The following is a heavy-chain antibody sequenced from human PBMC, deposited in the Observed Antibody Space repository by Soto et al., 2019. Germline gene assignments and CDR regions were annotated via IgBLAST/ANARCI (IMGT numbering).Heavy chain of an antibody. CDR3: AKGRFLDWHRVAFDI. CDR2: ISWNSGSI. CDR1: GFTFDDYA. Sequence: PGGSLRLSCAASGFTFDDYAMHWVRQAPGKGLEWVSGISWNSGSIGYADSVKGRFTISRDNAKNSLYLQMNSLRAEDAALYYCAKGRFLDWHRVAFDIWGQGTMVTVSS. J-gene: IGHJ3*02. V-gene: IGHV3-9*01. D-gene: IGHD3-3*01.